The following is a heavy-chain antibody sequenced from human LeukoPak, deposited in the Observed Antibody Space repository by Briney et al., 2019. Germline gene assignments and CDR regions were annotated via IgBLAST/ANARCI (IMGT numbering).Heavy chain of an antibody. CDR3: AKKSTTVITYYFDY. D-gene: IGHD4-11*01. Sequence: GGTLRLSCAASGFTFSSYGMSWVRQAPGKGLEWVSGISGSGGSTYYADSVKGRFTISRDNSKNTLYLQMSSLRAEDTAVYYCAKKSTTVITYYFDYWGQGTLVTVSS. CDR1: GFTFSSYG. V-gene: IGHV3-23*01. CDR2: ISGSGGST. J-gene: IGHJ4*02.